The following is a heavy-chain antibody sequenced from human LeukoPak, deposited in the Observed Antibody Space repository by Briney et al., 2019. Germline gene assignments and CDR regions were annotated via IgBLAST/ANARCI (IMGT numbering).Heavy chain of an antibody. CDR3: ARGRRGVRSAFDI. J-gene: IGHJ3*02. D-gene: IGHD3-10*01. CDR2: INHSGST. CDR1: GGSFSGYY. V-gene: IGHV4-34*01. Sequence: SETLSLTCAVYGGSFSGYYWSWIRQPPGKGPEWIGEINHSGSTNYNPSLKSRVTISVDTSKNQFSLKLSSVTAADTAVYYCARGRRGVRSAFDIWGQGTMVTVSS.